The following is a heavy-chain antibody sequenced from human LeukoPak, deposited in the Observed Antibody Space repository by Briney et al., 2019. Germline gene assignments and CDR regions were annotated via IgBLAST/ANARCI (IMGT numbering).Heavy chain of an antibody. CDR2: IYYSGST. CDR1: GGSISSSSYY. Sequence: SETLSLTCTVSGGSISSSSYYWGWIRQPPGKGLEWIGSIYYSGSTYYNPSLKSRVTISVDTSKNQFSLKLSSVTAEDTAVYYCASLYDYVWGSYRLGEFDYWGQGTLVTVSS. J-gene: IGHJ4*02. CDR3: ASLYDYVWGSYRLGEFDY. D-gene: IGHD3-16*02. V-gene: IGHV4-39*01.